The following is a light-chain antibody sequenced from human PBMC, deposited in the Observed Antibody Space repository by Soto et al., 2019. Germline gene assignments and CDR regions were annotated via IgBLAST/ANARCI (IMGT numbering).Light chain of an antibody. CDR1: QRFSSN. J-gene: IGKJ1*01. V-gene: IGKV3-15*01. CDR2: XAY. Sequence: IVLTQCPASLSVSPGERATLACRASQRFSSNFGWYQAKPGQAPRLLIXXAYXRATDIPARFSASGSGTEFTLTIRSLQSEDFSVEYCQQYNNWPPAWTFGQGTKVDIK. CDR3: QQYNNWPPAWT.